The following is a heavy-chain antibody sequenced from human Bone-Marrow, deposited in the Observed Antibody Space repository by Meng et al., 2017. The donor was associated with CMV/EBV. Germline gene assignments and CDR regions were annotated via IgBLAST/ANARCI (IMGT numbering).Heavy chain of an antibody. V-gene: IGHV3-7*01. CDR3: AREVISVWREKKRFDP. J-gene: IGHJ5*02. CDR2: IKQDGSEK. CDR1: GFTFSSYW. D-gene: IGHD2-21*01. Sequence: GGSLRLSCAASGFTFSSYWMSWVRQAPGKGLEWVANIKQDGSEKYYVDSVEGRFTISRDNAKNSLYLQMNSLRAEDTAVYYCAREVISVWREKKRFDPWGQGTLVTVSS.